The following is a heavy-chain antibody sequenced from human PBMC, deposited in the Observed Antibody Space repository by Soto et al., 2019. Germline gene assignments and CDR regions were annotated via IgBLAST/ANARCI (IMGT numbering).Heavy chain of an antibody. J-gene: IGHJ4*02. Sequence: SGGSLRLSCAASGFTFSSHSMNWVRQAPGKGLEWVSSISSSSSYIYYADSVKGRFTISRDNAKNSLYLQMNSLRAEDTAVYYCAKGSAAEIAHFDYWGQGTLVTVS. D-gene: IGHD6-13*01. CDR3: AKGSAAEIAHFDY. CDR1: GFTFSSHS. V-gene: IGHV3-21*01. CDR2: ISSSSSYI.